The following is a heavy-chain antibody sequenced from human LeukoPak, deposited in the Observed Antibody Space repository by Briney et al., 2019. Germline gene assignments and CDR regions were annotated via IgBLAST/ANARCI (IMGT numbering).Heavy chain of an antibody. Sequence: ASVKVSCKASGGTFSSYAISWVRQAPGQGLEWMGWMNPNSGNTGYAQKFQGRVTMTRNTSISTAYMELSSLRSEDTAVYYCARVSGDYWGQGTLVTVSS. CDR1: GGTFSSYA. J-gene: IGHJ4*02. CDR3: ARVSGDY. CDR2: MNPNSGNT. D-gene: IGHD3-10*01. V-gene: IGHV1-8*02.